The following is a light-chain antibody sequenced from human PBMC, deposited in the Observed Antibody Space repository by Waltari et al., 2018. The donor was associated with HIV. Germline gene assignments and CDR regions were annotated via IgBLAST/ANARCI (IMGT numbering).Light chain of an antibody. V-gene: IGLV2-8*01. CDR2: EVS. CDR3: SSYAGSNNFGV. J-gene: IGLJ2*01. CDR1: SSEVVGYNY. Sequence: QSALTQPPSAPGSPGQSVTISCPGTSSEVVGYNYFPWYQQHPGKAPKLMIYEVSKRPSGVPDRFSGSKSSNTASLTVSGLQAEDEADYYCSSYAGSNNFGVFGGGTKLTVL.